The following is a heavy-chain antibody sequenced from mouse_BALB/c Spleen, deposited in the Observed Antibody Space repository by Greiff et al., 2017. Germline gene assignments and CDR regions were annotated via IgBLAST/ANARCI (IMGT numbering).Heavy chain of an antibody. CDR2: ISSGSSTI. CDR1: GFTFSSFG. J-gene: IGHJ2*01. D-gene: IGHD1-2*01. V-gene: IGHV5-17*02. Sequence: EVQLVESGGGLVQPGGSRKLSCAASGFTFSSFGMHWVRQAPEKGLEWVAYISSGSSTIYYADTVKVRFTISRDNPKNTLFLQMTSLRSEDTAMYYCARRSTTAFDYWGQGTTLTVSS. CDR3: ARRSTTAFDY.